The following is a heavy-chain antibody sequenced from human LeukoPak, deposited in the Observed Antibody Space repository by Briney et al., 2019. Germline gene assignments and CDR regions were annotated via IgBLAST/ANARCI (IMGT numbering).Heavy chain of an antibody. CDR2: IIPIFGTA. D-gene: IGHD2-2*01. CDR1: GGTFSSYA. Sequence: SVKVSCKASGGTFSSYAISWVQQAPGQGLEWMGGIIPIFGTANYAQKFQGRVTITTDESTSTAYMELSSLRSEDTAVYYCAKGKDIVVVPAAMPTWFDPWGQGTLVTVSS. V-gene: IGHV1-69*05. CDR3: AKGKDIVVVPAAMPTWFDP. J-gene: IGHJ5*02.